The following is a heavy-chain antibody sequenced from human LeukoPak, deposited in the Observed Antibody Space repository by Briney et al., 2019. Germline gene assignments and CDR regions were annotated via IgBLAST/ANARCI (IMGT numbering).Heavy chain of an antibody. CDR1: GYTLTELS. CDR3: ATRAGSGSYIPRYFDY. J-gene: IGHJ4*02. D-gene: IGHD1-26*01. V-gene: IGHV1-24*01. CDR2: FDPEDGET. Sequence: GASVKVSCKVSGYTLTELSMHWVRQAPGKGLEWMGGFDPEDGETIYAQKFQGRVTMTEDTSTDTAYMELSSLRSEDTAVYYCATRAGSGSYIPRYFDYWGQGTLVTVSS.